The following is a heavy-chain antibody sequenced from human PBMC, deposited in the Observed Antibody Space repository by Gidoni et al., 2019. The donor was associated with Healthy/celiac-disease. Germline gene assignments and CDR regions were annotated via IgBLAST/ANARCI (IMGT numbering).Heavy chain of an antibody. CDR1: GFSLSTSGVG. Sequence: QITLKESGPTLVKPTQTLTLTCTFSGFSLSTSGVGVGWIRQPPGKALEWLALMYWDDDKRYSTSLKSRLTITKDTSKNQVVLTMTNMDPVDTATYYCAHRRGSSGWYRTTGYFDYWGQGTLVTVSS. D-gene: IGHD6-19*01. CDR3: AHRRGSSGWYRTTGYFDY. J-gene: IGHJ4*02. V-gene: IGHV2-5*02. CDR2: MYWDDDK.